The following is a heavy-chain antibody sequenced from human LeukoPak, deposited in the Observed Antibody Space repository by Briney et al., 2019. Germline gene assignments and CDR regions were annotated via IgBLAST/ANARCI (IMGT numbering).Heavy chain of an antibody. CDR2: IYYSGST. CDR3: ASSLPHADIVVVPAAILRLDY. D-gene: IGHD2-2*02. J-gene: IGHJ4*02. V-gene: IGHV4-59*01. Sequence: SETLSLTCIVSGGSISSYYWSWIRQPPGKGLEWIGYIYYSGSTNYNPSLKSRVTISVDTSKNQFSLKLSSVTAADTAVYYCASSLPHADIVVVPAAILRLDYWGQGTLVTVSS. CDR1: GGSISSYY.